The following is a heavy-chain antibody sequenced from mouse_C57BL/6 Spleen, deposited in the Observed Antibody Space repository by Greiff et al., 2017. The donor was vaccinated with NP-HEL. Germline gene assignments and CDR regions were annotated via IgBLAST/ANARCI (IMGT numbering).Heavy chain of an antibody. CDR2: INPSSGYT. V-gene: IGHV1-7*01. CDR3: ARPFITTVVAPGYFDV. CDR1: GYTFTSYW. D-gene: IGHD1-1*01. Sequence: QVQLKQSGAELAKPGASVKLSCKASGYTFTSYWMHWVKQRPGQGLEWIGYINPSSGYTKYNQKFKDKATLTADKSSSTAYMQLSSLTYEDSAVYYCARPFITTVVAPGYFDVWGTGTTVTVSS. J-gene: IGHJ1*03.